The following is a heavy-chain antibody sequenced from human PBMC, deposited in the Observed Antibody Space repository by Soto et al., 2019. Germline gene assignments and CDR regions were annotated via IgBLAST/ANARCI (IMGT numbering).Heavy chain of an antibody. CDR2: ISGSGGST. V-gene: IGHV3-23*01. CDR1: GFTFSSYA. J-gene: IGHJ4*02. D-gene: IGHD1-26*01. Sequence: GGSLRLSCAASGFTFSSYAMSWVRQAPGKGLEWVSAISGSGGSTYYADSVKGRFTISRDNSKNTLYLQMNSLRAEDTAVYYCAKDRRSGSYSLIDSLDYWGQGTLVTVSS. CDR3: AKDRRSGSYSLIDSLDY.